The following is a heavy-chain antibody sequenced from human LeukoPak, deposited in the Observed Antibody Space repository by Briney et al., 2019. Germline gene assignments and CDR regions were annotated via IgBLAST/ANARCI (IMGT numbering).Heavy chain of an antibody. D-gene: IGHD4-23*01. CDR2: IYFGDSTT. CDR3: SGARHGNTYFDD. CDR1: GHSFTNYW. Sequence: GESLKISCTGSGHSFTNYWLGWVRQMPGKALEWMGIIYFGDSTTRYTPSFQGQVTISADKSTATAYLQWSCLKASDTAVYYCSGARHGNTYFDDWGQGTLVTVSS. V-gene: IGHV5-51*01. J-gene: IGHJ4*02.